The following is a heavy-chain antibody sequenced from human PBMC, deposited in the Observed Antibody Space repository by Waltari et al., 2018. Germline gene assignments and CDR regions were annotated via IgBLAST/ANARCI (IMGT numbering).Heavy chain of an antibody. V-gene: IGHV1-69*01. CDR1: GGTFSSYA. CDR2: IIPIFGTA. D-gene: IGHD1-26*01. Sequence: QVQLVQSGAEVKKPGSSVKVSCKASGGTFSSYAISWVRQAPGQGLEWMGGIIPIFGTANYAQKFQGRVTITADDSTSTAYRELSSLRSEDTAVYYCARASVPTWVGSADYYYYYYMDVWGKGTTVTVSS. J-gene: IGHJ6*03. CDR3: ARASVPTWVGSADYYYYYYMDV.